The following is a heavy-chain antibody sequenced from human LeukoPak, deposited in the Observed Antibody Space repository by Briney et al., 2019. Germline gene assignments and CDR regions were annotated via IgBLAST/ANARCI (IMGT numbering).Heavy chain of an antibody. CDR1: GYTFTSYY. Sequence: ASVKVSCKASGYTFTSYYMHWVRQAPGQGLEWMGIINPSGGSTSYAQKFQGRVTMTRDVSTSTVYMELSSLRSEDTAVYYCARANYYYDSSGYQKGYFDYWGQGTLVTVSS. D-gene: IGHD3-22*01. CDR3: ARANYYYDSSGYQKGYFDY. V-gene: IGHV1-46*01. J-gene: IGHJ4*02. CDR2: INPSGGST.